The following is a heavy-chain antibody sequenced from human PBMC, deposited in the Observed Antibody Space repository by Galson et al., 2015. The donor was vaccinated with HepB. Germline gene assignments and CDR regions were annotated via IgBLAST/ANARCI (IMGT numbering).Heavy chain of an antibody. Sequence: SLRLSCAASGFTVSSNYMSWVRQAPGKGLEWVSGIYSGGSTYYADSVKGRFTISRDNSKNTLYLQMNSMRAEDTAVYYCAREWYSSSWVGGGYYSSGTDVSVHGTTVTASS. CDR1: GFTVSSNY. D-gene: IGHD6-13*01. J-gene: IGHJ6*02. CDR2: IYSGGST. CDR3: AREWYSSSWVGGGYYSSGTDV. V-gene: IGHV3-53*01.